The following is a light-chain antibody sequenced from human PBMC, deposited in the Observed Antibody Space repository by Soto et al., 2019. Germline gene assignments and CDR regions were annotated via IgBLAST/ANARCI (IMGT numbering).Light chain of an antibody. J-gene: IGKJ1*01. Sequence: EIVFTHSPCRLFVSRGEGANLSLSASQSVSNNYLPWYQQKPGQAPRLLIYGASNRATGIPDRFSGSGSGTDFTLTISRLEPEDFAVYYCQQYGSSGTCGQGTTGDIK. CDR3: QQYGSSGT. CDR2: GAS. V-gene: IGKV3-20*01. CDR1: QSVSNNY.